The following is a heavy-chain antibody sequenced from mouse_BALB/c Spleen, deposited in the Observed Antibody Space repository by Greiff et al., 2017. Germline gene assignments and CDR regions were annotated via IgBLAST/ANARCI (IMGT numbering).Heavy chain of an antibody. V-gene: IGHV5-17*02. CDR3: ARSPRGNYVDY. D-gene: IGHD2-1*01. Sequence: EVKLMESGGGLVQPGGSRKLSCAASGFTFSSFGMHWVRQAPEKGLEWVAYISSGSSTIYYADTVRGRVTISRDNPKNTLFLQMTSLRSEDTAMYYSARSPRGNYVDYWGQGTSVTVSS. J-gene: IGHJ4*01. CDR2: ISSGSSTI. CDR1: GFTFSSFG.